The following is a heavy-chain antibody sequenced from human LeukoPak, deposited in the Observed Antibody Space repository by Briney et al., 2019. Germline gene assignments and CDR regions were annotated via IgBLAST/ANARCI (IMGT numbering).Heavy chain of an antibody. J-gene: IGHJ4*02. V-gene: IGHV4-34*01. Sequence: SETLSLTCAVYGGSFSGYYWSWIRQPPGKGLEWIGEINHSGSTNYNPSLKSRVTISVDTSKNQFSLKLSSVTAADTAVYYCAYYDFWSGYTGDWGQGTLVTVSS. CDR3: AYYDFWSGYTGD. D-gene: IGHD3-3*01. CDR1: GGSFSGYY. CDR2: INHSGST.